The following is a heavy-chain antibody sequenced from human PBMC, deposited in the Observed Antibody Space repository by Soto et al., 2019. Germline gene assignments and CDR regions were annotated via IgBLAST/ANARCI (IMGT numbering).Heavy chain of an antibody. CDR1: GGTFSSYA. CDR3: ASRRPEGYYGMDV. V-gene: IGHV1-69*13. CDR2: IIPIFGTA. J-gene: IGHJ6*01. Sequence: SVKVSCKASGGTFSSYAISWVRQAPGRGLEWMGGIIPIFGTANYAQKFQGRVTITADESTSTAYMELSSLRSEDTAVYYCASRRPEGYYGMDVWGQGTTVTVSS.